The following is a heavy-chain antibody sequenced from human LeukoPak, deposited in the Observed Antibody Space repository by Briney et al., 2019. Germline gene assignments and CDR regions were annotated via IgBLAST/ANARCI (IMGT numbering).Heavy chain of an antibody. CDR2: IRYDGSNK. D-gene: IGHD5-12*01. Sequence: GGSLRLSCAASGFTFTNYAMHWVRQAPGKGLEWVAFIRYDGSNKNYADSVKGRFTISRDNSKNTLYLQMNSLRGEDTALYYCAKDLRYATDYWGQGTLVTVSS. J-gene: IGHJ4*02. CDR1: GFTFTNYA. CDR3: AKDLRYATDY. V-gene: IGHV3-30*02.